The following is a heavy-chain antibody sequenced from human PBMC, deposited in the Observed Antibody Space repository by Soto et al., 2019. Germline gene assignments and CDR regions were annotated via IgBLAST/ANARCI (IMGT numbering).Heavy chain of an antibody. CDR1: GGSFSGYY. D-gene: IGHD3-9*01. V-gene: IGHV4-34*01. CDR2: INHSGST. Sequence: LSLTCAVYGGSFSGYYWSWIRQPPGKGLEWIGEINHSGSTNYNPSLKSRVTISVDTSKNQFSLKLSSVTAADTAVYYCARGSGLTGYYRNYYYGMDVWAQGTKVTFSS. CDR3: ARGSGLTGYYRNYYYGMDV. J-gene: IGHJ6*02.